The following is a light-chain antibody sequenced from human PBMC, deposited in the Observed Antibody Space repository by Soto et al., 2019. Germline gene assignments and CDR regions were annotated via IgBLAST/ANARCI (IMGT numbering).Light chain of an antibody. J-gene: IGLJ1*01. CDR2: EVS. CDR1: STDVGGYNY. V-gene: IGLV2-14*01. Sequence: QSALAQPSSVSGSPGQSITISCTGTSTDVGGYNYVSWYQHHPGKGPKLIIYEVSNRPSGVSDRFSGSKSGNKASLIISNLKAEDESDYYCGSYTSTDTPFVFGTGTKLTVL. CDR3: GSYTSTDTPFV.